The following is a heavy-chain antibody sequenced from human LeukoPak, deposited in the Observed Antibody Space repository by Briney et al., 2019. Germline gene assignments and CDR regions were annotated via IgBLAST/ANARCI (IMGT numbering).Heavy chain of an antibody. D-gene: IGHD2-21*02. V-gene: IGHV4-34*01. CDR1: GGSFSGYY. Sequence: SETLSLTCAVYGGSFSGYYWSWIRQPPGKGLEWIGEINHSGSTNYNPSLKSRVTISVDTSKNQFSLKLSSVTAADTAVYYCARVVVVVTGKENFDIWGQGTMVTVSS. CDR3: ARVVVVVTGKENFDI. CDR2: INHSGST. J-gene: IGHJ3*02.